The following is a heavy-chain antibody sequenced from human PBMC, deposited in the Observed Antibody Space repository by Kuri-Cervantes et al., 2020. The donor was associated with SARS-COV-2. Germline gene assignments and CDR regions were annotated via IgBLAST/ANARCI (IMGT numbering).Heavy chain of an antibody. CDR2: INHSGST. CDR3: ARDLGGYGFDY. CDR1: GGSFSGYY. J-gene: IGHJ4*02. D-gene: IGHD5-18*01. Sequence: SETLSLTCAVYGGSFSGYYWSWIRQPPGRGLEWIGEINHSGSTNYNPSLESRVTISVDTSKNQFSLKLSSVTAADTAVYYCARDLGGYGFDYWGQETLVTVSS. V-gene: IGHV4-34*01.